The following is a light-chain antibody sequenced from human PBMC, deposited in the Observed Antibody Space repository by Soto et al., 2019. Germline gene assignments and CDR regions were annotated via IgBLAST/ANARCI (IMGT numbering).Light chain of an antibody. V-gene: IGKV3-11*01. J-gene: IGKJ1*01. CDR1: QSVSSY. CDR2: DAS. CDR3: QQRSNWPPWT. Sequence: EIGLTQSPATLSLSPGDRATLSCRASQSVSSYLAWYQQKPGQAPRLLIYDASNRASGIPARFSGSGSGTDFTLTISSLEPEDFAVYYCQQRSNWPPWTFGQGTKVDIK.